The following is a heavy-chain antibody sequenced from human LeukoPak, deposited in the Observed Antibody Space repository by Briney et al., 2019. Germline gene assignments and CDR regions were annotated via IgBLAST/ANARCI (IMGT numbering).Heavy chain of an antibody. Sequence: SETLSLTCTVSGGSISSSSYYWGWIRQPPGKGLEWIGSIYYSGSAYYNPSLKSRVILSVDTSKNQFSLRLSSVTAADTAVYHCARLELRLGELRAFDIWGQGTMVTVSS. CDR3: ARLELRLGELRAFDI. V-gene: IGHV4-39*01. CDR1: GGSISSSSYY. D-gene: IGHD3-16*01. CDR2: IYYSGSA. J-gene: IGHJ3*02.